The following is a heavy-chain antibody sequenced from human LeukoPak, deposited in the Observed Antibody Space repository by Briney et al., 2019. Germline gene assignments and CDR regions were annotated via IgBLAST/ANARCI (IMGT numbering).Heavy chain of an antibody. Sequence: AAVNVSCKSSVYTFTNYGITGVRQVPGQGLEWLGGISAYNGNANYAQKVQDRVTMTSDTSTSKAYMELRSLRSDDTAVYYCARTPKRFGELYQPGDSWGQGTLLTVSS. D-gene: IGHD3-10*01. CDR3: ARTPKRFGELYQPGDS. CDR1: VYTFTNYG. J-gene: IGHJ4*02. V-gene: IGHV1-18*01. CDR2: ISAYNGNA.